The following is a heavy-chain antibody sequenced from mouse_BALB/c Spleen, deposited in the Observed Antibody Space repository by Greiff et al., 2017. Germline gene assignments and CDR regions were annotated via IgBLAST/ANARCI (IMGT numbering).Heavy chain of an antibody. CDR3: AREGNYGMDY. Sequence: EVKLMESGGGLVKPGGSLKLSCAASGFTFSDYYMYWVRQTPEKRLEWVATISDGGSYTYYPDSVKGRFTISRDNAKNNLYLQMSSLKSEDTAMYYCAREGNYGMDYWGQGTSVTVSS. CDR2: ISDGGSYT. CDR1: GFTFSDYY. V-gene: IGHV5-4*02. D-gene: IGHD2-1*01. J-gene: IGHJ4*01.